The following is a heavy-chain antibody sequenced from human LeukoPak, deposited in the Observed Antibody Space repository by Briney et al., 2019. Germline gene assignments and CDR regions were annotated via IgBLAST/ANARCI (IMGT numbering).Heavy chain of an antibody. D-gene: IGHD3-3*01. Sequence: PSETLSLTCTVSGDSITNSRYYWGWIRQPPEKGLDWIGTISHSGSAQYHPSLKSRVSIFLHTSTNQFSLEVTSVTAADSAQYYSARLTNDFSSAHYKGSYYYMDVWGKGTTVIVSS. CDR1: GDSITNSRYY. CDR3: ARLTNDFSSAHYKGSYYYMDV. V-gene: IGHV4-39*01. J-gene: IGHJ6*03. CDR2: ISHSGSA.